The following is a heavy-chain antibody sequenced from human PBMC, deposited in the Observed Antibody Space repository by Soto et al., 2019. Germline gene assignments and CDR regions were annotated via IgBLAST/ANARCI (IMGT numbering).Heavy chain of an antibody. CDR1: GFTFSGSA. CDR3: ARGNGLGSSSWSAIDTALDI. CDR2: IRSKANSYAT. Sequence: GGSLRLSCAASGFTFSGSAMHWVRQASGKGLEWVGRIRSKANSYATAYAASVKGRFTISRDDSKNTAYLQMNSLKTEDTAVYYCARGNGLGSSSWSAIDTALDIWGQGTMVTVS. J-gene: IGHJ3*02. D-gene: IGHD6-13*01. V-gene: IGHV3-73*01.